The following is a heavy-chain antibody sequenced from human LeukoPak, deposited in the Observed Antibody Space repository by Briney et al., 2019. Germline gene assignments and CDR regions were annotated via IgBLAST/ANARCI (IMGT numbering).Heavy chain of an antibody. CDR3: AKDAGIAAAGTEGHFDY. D-gene: IGHD6-13*01. CDR1: GFTFDDYA. V-gene: IGHV3-9*01. Sequence: GRSLRLSCAASGFTFDDYAMHWVRQAPGKGLEWVSGISWNSGSIGYADSVKGRFTISRDNAKNSLYLQMNSLRAEDTALYYCAKDAGIAAAGTEGHFDYWGQGTLVTVSS. CDR2: ISWNSGSI. J-gene: IGHJ4*02.